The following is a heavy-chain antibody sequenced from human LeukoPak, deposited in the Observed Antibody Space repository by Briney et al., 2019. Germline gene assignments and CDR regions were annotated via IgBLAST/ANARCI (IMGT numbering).Heavy chain of an antibody. CDR3: AVVEMATAGLDN. CDR2: ISSRCSYI. D-gene: IGHD5-24*01. Sequence: PGGSLRLSCAASGFTFSSYRMNWVRQAPGEGPEWVSSISSRCSYIYYADSVEGRFTISRHNAKNTLYLQMNSLRAEDTAVYYCAVVEMATAGLDNWGQGTLVTVSS. J-gene: IGHJ4*02. CDR1: GFTFSSYR. V-gene: IGHV3-21*01.